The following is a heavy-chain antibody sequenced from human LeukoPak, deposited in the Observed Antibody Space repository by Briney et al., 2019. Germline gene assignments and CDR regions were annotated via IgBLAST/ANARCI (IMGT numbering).Heavy chain of an antibody. Sequence: PGGSLTLPCGVSGFTFSSYWMNWVRPAPGRGLEWVASIKPEGGEKSYVDPVKGGFTITRDNAKNSLSLQKSCLRARDTAVYYCARGGTAPGLYFDFWGQGTLVPVSS. J-gene: IGHJ4*01. CDR2: IKPEGGEK. CDR1: GFTFSSYW. V-gene: IGHV3-7*02. CDR3: ARGGTAPGLYFDF. D-gene: IGHD6-13*01.